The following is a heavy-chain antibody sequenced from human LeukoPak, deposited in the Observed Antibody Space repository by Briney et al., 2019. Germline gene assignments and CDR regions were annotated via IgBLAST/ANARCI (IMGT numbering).Heavy chain of an antibody. CDR2: ISGSGGST. V-gene: IGHV3-23*01. CDR1: GFTFSDYY. D-gene: IGHD6-19*01. Sequence: GALRLSCAASGFTFSDYYMSWVRQAPGKGLEWVSAISGSGGSTYYADSVKGRFTISRDNSKNTLYLQMNSLRAEDTAVYYCAKDQISGWLLFDYWGQGTLVTVSS. CDR3: AKDQISGWLLFDY. J-gene: IGHJ4*02.